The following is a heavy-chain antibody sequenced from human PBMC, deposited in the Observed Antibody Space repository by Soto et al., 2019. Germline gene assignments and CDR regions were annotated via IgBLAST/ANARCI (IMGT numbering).Heavy chain of an antibody. CDR1: GYSFTSYW. CDR3: ARQYSSSSIPWFDP. V-gene: IGHV5-51*01. J-gene: IGHJ5*02. D-gene: IGHD6-6*01. CDR2: IYPGDSDT. Sequence: GESVKSSCKGCGYSFTSYWMGWVRQMPGKGLEWMGIIYPGDSDTRYSPSFQGQVTISADKSISTAYLQWSSLKASDTAMYYCARQYSSSSIPWFDPWGQGTLVTVSS.